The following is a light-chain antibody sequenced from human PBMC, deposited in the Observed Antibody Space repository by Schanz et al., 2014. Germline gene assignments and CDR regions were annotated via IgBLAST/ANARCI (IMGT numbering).Light chain of an antibody. V-gene: IGKV3-11*01. CDR2: DAS. CDR1: QSVSSY. CDR3: QQRSNWPRT. J-gene: IGKJ2*01. Sequence: DIVMTQSPATLSLSPGDRATLSCRASQSVSSYLAWYQQKPGQAPRLLVYDASNRATGIPARFSGSGSGTDFTLTISSLEPEDFAVYYCQQRSNWPRTFGQGTKLEIK.